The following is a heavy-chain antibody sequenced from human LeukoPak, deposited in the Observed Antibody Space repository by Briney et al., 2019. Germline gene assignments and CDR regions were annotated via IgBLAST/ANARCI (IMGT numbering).Heavy chain of an antibody. CDR2: MYYSGST. V-gene: IGHV4-39*01. CDR3: ARHKVSPGHSRNFDY. D-gene: IGHD6-13*01. Sequence: SETLSLTCTVSGGSISSSSYYWGWIRQPPGEGLEWIGSMYYSGSTYYNPSLNSRVIISVDTSKNQCSLKLSSVTAADTAVYYCARHKVSPGHSRNFDYWGQGTLVTVSS. J-gene: IGHJ4*02. CDR1: GGSISSSSYY.